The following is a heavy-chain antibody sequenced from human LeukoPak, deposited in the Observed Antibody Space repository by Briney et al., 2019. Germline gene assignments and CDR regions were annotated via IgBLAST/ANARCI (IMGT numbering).Heavy chain of an antibody. V-gene: IGHV3-30*04. CDR3: ARDPSRFGSGSFNWFDP. D-gene: IGHD3-10*01. CDR1: GFTFSSYA. J-gene: IGHJ5*02. CDR2: IPYDGSNK. Sequence: PGRSLRLSCAASGFTFSSYAMHWVRQAPGKGLEWVAVIPYDGSNKYYADSVKGRFTISGDNSKNTLYLQMNSLRAEDTAVYYCARDPSRFGSGSFNWFDPWGQGTLVTVSS.